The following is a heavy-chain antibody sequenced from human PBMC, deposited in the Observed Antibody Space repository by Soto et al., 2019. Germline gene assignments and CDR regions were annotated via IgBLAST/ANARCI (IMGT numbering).Heavy chain of an antibody. D-gene: IGHD4-17*01. CDR3: ARDRGIIYGDYVDY. CDR1: GGSFSGYY. V-gene: IGHV4-34*01. CDR2: INHSGST. Sequence: SETLSLTCAVYGGSFSGYYWSWIRQPPGKGLEWIGEINHSGSTNYNPSLKSRVTISVDTSKNQFSLKLSSVTAADTAVYYCARDRGIIYGDYVDYWGQGTLVTVSS. J-gene: IGHJ4*02.